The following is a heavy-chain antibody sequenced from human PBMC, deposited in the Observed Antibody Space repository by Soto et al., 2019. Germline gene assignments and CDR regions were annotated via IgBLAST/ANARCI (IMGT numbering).Heavy chain of an antibody. Sequence: GGSLRLSCAASGFTFSSYWMSWVRQAPGKGLEWVANIKQDGSEKYYVDSVKGRFTISRDNAKNSLYLQMNSLRAEDTAVYYCARAQYYDFWSGPTPYYYYGMDVWGQGTTVTVSS. J-gene: IGHJ6*02. D-gene: IGHD3-3*01. CDR2: IKQDGSEK. CDR1: GFTFSSYW. CDR3: ARAQYYDFWSGPTPYYYYGMDV. V-gene: IGHV3-7*03.